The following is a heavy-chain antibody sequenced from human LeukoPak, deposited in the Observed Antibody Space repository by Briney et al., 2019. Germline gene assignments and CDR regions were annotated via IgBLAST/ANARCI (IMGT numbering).Heavy chain of an antibody. J-gene: IGHJ4*02. V-gene: IGHV4-59*04. D-gene: IGHD1-26*01. Sequence: PSENLSLTCTVSGGSISSYYWSWIRQPPGKGLEWIGYIYYSGSTYYNESLESRVTISIDTSKNQFSLKLNSVTAADTAMYYCAKSGGYGLIDYWGQGTLVTVSS. CDR1: GGSISSYY. CDR3: AKSGGYGLIDY. CDR2: IYYSGST.